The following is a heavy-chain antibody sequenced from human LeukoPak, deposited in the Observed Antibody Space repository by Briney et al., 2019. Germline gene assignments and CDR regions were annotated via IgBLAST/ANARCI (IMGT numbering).Heavy chain of an antibody. D-gene: IGHD4-23*01. CDR2: FDPEDGET. CDR3: ATLSTVVTLEAAGEYFQH. J-gene: IGHJ1*01. Sequence: ASVKVSCKVSGYTLTELSMHWVRQAPGKGLEWMGSFDPEDGETIYAQKFQGRVTMTEDTSTDTAYMELSSLRSEDTAVYYCATLSTVVTLEAAGEYFQHWGQGTLVTVSS. V-gene: IGHV1-24*01. CDR1: GYTLTELS.